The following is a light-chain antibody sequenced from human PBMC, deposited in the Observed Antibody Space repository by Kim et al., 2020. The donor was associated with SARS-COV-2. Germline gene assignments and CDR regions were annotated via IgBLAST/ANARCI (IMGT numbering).Light chain of an antibody. V-gene: IGLV3-1*01. CDR1: KLGDKY. J-gene: IGLJ2*01. Sequence: SYELTQPPSVSVSPGQTASITCSGDKLGDKYACWYHQKPGQSPVLVIYQDSKRPSGIPERFSGSNSGNTATLTISGTQAMDEADYYCKPRDSRYVVFGGG. CDR2: QDS. CDR3: KPRDSRYVV.